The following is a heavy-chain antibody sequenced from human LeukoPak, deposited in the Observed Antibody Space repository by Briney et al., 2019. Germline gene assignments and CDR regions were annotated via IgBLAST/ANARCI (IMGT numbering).Heavy chain of an antibody. J-gene: IGHJ4*02. V-gene: IGHV3-30*18. CDR1: GFTFSNYG. CDR3: AKELAKLSFFDY. Sequence: GGSLRLSCAASGFTFSNYGMQWVRQAPGKGLEWVAVISYDGSNKYYADSVKGRFSISRDNSRKTVNLQMNSLRAEDTAVYYCAKELAKLSFFDYWGQGSLVTVSS. D-gene: IGHD3-16*02. CDR2: ISYDGSNK.